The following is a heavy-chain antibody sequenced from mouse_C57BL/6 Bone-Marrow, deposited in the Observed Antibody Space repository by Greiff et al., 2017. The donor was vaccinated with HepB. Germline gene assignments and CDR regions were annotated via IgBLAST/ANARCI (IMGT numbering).Heavy chain of an antibody. CDR1: GFTFSTSG. V-gene: IGHV5-6*02. CDR2: INTGGTYT. J-gene: IGHJ2*01. Sequence: DVMLVESGGDLVKPGGSLKLSCVTSGFTFSTSGMSWVRQTPDKRLEWVATINTGGTYTYYPDSVKGRFTISKDTAKSTLCLQMSSLKSEDTAIYYCARDRFDYYFDYWGQGTTLTVSS. D-gene: IGHD2-14*01. CDR3: ARDRFDYYFDY.